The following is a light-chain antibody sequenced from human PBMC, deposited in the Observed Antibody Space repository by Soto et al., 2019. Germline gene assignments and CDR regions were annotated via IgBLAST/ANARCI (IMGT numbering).Light chain of an antibody. V-gene: IGLV2-14*03. J-gene: IGLJ1*01. Sequence: QSALTQPASVSGSPGQSIAISCTGTSSDVGGYNYVSWYQQHPGKAPKLMIHDVTNRPSVVSDRFSGSKSGNTASLSISGLHAEDEGDYYCSAYTGSGTYVFGTGTQQTVL. CDR1: SSDVGGYNY. CDR3: SAYTGSGTYV. CDR2: DVT.